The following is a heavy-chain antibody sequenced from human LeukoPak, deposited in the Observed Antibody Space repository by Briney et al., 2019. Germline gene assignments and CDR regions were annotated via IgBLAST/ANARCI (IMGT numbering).Heavy chain of an antibody. CDR2: IYHSGST. D-gene: IGHD2-15*01. CDR3: ARDTRGGVVVVAATPRYNWFDP. Sequence: PSETLSLTCTVSGGSISSSSYYWAWIRQPPGKGLEWIGNIYHSGSTYYNPSLKSRVTISVDTSKNQFSLKLSSVTAADTAVYYCARDTRGGVVVVAATPRYNWFDPWGQGTLVTVSS. V-gene: IGHV4-39*07. J-gene: IGHJ5*02. CDR1: GGSISSSSYY.